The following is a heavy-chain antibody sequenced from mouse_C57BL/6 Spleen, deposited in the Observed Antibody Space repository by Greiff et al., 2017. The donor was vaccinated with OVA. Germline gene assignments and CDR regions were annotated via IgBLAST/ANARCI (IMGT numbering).Heavy chain of an antibody. CDR1: GFTFSSYG. J-gene: IGHJ2*01. Sequence: EVQLVESGGDLVKPGGSLKLSCAASGFTFSSYGMSWVRQTPDKRLEWVATISSGGSYTYYPDSVKGRFTISRDNAKNTLYLQMSSLKSEDTAMYYCARLSSGYVDYWGQGTTLTVSS. D-gene: IGHD3-2*02. CDR3: ARLSSGYVDY. V-gene: IGHV5-6*01. CDR2: ISSGGSYT.